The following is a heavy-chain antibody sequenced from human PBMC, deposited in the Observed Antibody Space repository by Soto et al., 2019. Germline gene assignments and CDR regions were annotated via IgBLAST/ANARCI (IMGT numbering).Heavy chain of an antibody. V-gene: IGHV3-15*01. Sequence: GGSLRLSCAASGSTFSNAWMSWVRQAPGKGLEWVGRVKSKSNGGTTDYAASVKGRFTISRDDSKNTLYLQMKSPKTEDTAVYYCSNLGLEPWGQGTLVTVCS. CDR1: GSTFSNAW. J-gene: IGHJ5*02. CDR2: VKSKSNGGTT. CDR3: SNLGLEP.